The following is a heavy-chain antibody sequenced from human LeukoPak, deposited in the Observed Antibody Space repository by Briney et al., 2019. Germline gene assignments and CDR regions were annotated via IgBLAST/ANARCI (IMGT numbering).Heavy chain of an antibody. CDR2: INHSGST. V-gene: IGHV4-34*01. J-gene: IGHJ5*02. CDR3: ARGHSSSWNR. CDR1: GFTFSTYA. Sequence: GSLRLSCAASGFTFSTYARSWIRQPPGKGLEWIGEINHSGSTNYNPSLKSRVTISVDTSKNQFSLELSSVTAADTAVYYCARGHSSSWNRWGQGTLVTVSS. D-gene: IGHD6-13*01.